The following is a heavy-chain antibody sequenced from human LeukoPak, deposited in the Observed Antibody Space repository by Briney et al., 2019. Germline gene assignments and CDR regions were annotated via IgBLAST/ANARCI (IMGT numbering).Heavy chain of an antibody. D-gene: IGHD6-19*01. CDR2: IKQDGSEK. V-gene: IGHV3-7*01. J-gene: IGHJ3*02. Sequence: GGSLRLSCAASGFTFSSYWMSWVRQAPGKGLEWVANIKQDGSEKYYVDSVKGRFTISRDNAKNSLYLQMNSLRAEDTAVYYCAREADSSSTGFQGEAFDIWGQGTMVTVSS. CDR3: AREADSSSTGFQGEAFDI. CDR1: GFTFSSYW.